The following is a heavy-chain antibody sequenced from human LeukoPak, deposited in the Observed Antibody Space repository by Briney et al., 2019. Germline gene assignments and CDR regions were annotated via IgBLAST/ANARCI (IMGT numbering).Heavy chain of an antibody. J-gene: IGHJ4*02. CDR1: GGSISSYY. CDR2: IYYSGST. CDR3: ARLWGGISYYFDY. Sequence: SETLSLTCTVSGGSISSYYWRWIRQPPGKGLEWIGYIYYSGSTNYNPSLKSRVTISVDTSKNQFSLKLSSVTAADTAVYYCARLWGGISYYFDYWGQGTLVTVSS. D-gene: IGHD3-16*01. V-gene: IGHV4-59*08.